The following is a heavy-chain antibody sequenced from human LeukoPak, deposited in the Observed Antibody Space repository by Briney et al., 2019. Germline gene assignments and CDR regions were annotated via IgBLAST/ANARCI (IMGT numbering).Heavy chain of an antibody. J-gene: IGHJ3*01. CDR1: GFTFSNHA. CDR2: ISYHGRNE. D-gene: IGHD3-22*01. Sequence: GGSLRLSCTASGFTFSNHAMHWVRQAPGKGLEWLTVISYHGRNEYYADSVTGRFTISRDNSKNTVSLQLNSLRVEDAAVYYCARGEAYYDRNGLPGAALDFWGLGTLVTVSS. CDR3: ARGEAYYDRNGLPGAALDF. V-gene: IGHV3-30*04.